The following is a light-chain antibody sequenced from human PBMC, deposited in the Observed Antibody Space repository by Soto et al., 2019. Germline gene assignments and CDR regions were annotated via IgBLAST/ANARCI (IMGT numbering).Light chain of an antibody. CDR2: AAF. Sequence: EIVLTQSPGTLCLSPGEGATLSCRASQSIGSYLAWYQHKPGQVPRLLIYAAFSRATGIPDRFSGSGSGTDFTFTISSLQPEDFATYYCQQTYSTPGWTFGQGTKVDI. CDR3: QQTYSTPGWT. CDR1: QSIGSY. J-gene: IGKJ1*01. V-gene: IGKV3-20*01.